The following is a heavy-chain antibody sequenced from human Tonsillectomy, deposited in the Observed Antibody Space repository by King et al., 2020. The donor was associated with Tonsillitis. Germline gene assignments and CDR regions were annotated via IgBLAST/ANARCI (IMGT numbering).Heavy chain of an antibody. CDR1: GYTFTSYY. CDR3: ERGSGSVPYFKYFEY. CDR2: INPSVGST. V-gene: IGHV1-46*01. J-gene: IGHJ4*02. Sequence: QLVQSGAEVKKPGASVKVSCKASGYTFTSYYIHWVRQAPGQGLEWMGIINPSVGSTSYAQKFQGRVTMTRDTSTSTVYMELNSLRSENTAVYYCERGSGSVPYFKYFEYWGQGTLVTVSS. D-gene: IGHD3-9*01.